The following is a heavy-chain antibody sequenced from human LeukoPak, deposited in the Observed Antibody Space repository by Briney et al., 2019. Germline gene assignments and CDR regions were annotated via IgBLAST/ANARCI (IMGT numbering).Heavy chain of an antibody. CDR3: ARALLPHYYGSGSLDY. Sequence: GGSLRLSCAACGFSFSSYWMDRVREAPGTGLVRVSRIYSDGRSTSYAESARGGVTISRDKATRTQYLQMRRPRDEKTAVCYCARALLPHYYGSGSLDYWGRGTLVSVFS. D-gene: IGHD3-10*01. CDR1: GFSFSSYW. V-gene: IGHV3-74*01. J-gene: IGHJ4*02. CDR2: IYSDGRST.